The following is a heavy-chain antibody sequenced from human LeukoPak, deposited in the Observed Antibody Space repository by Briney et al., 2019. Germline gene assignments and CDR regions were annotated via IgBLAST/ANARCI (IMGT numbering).Heavy chain of an antibody. CDR1: GGSIGTYY. Sequence: NASETLSLTCTVSGGSIGTYYCTWIRQPPGKGLKWIGFVQDGGSTDYNPSLKSRVPMSVDTSRNQFSLKLNSVTAADTAVYYCAGWKYRPDPNYYWGQGILVTVSS. CDR3: AGWKYRPDPNYY. J-gene: IGHJ4*02. CDR2: VQDGGST. V-gene: IGHV4-59*01. D-gene: IGHD5-12*01.